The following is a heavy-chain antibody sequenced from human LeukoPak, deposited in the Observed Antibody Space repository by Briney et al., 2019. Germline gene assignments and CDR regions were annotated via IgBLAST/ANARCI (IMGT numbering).Heavy chain of an antibody. V-gene: IGHV4-34*01. CDR3: ASSWIGGSY. D-gene: IGHD5-12*01. CDR2: INHSGST. J-gene: IGHJ4*02. CDR1: GGSFSGYY. Sequence: PSETLSLTCAVYGGSFSGYYWSWIRQPPGKGLEWIGEINHSGSTNYNPSLKSRVTISVDTSKSQFSLKLSSVTAADTAVYYCASSWIGGSYWGQGTLVTVSS.